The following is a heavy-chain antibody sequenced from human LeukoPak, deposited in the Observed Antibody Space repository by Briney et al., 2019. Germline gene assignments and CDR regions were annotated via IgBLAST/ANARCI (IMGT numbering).Heavy chain of an antibody. J-gene: IGHJ3*02. CDR3: ARDRYYYDSSAYYSAFDT. V-gene: IGHV1-18*01. D-gene: IGHD3-22*01. CDR1: GYTFTSYG. Sequence: ASVKVSCKASGYTFTSYGISWVRQAPGQGLEWMGWISAYNGNTNYAQKLQGRVTMTTDTSASTAYLELRSLRSDDTAVYYCARDRYYYDSSAYYSAFDTWGQGTMVTVSS. CDR2: ISAYNGNT.